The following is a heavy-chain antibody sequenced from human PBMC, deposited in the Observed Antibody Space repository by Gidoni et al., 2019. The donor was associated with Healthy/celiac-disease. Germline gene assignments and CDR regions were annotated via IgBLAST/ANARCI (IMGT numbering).Heavy chain of an antibody. CDR2: FDPGDGET. D-gene: IGHD2-15*01. CDR3: ATGVALRYYYGMDV. J-gene: IGHJ6*02. CDR1: GYTLTELS. Sequence: QVQLVQSGAAVKKPGASVKVSCKVSGYTLTELSMHWVRQAPGKGLEWMGGFDPGDGETIYAQKFQGRVTMTEDTSTDTAYMELSSLRSEDTAVYYCATGVALRYYYGMDVWGQGTTVTVSS. V-gene: IGHV1-24*01.